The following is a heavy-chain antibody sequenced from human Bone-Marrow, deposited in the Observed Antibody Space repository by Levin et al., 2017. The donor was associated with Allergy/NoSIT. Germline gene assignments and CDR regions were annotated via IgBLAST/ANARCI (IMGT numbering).Heavy chain of an antibody. D-gene: IGHD1-14*01. CDR3: ARIPDTTTEFDY. J-gene: IGHJ4*02. V-gene: IGHV4-31*03. Sequence: SQTLSLTCTVSGGSIRSGGYYWSWIRQHPGKGLEWIGYIYDSGSTSYNPSLESRVAISVDTSKNQFYLKLTSLTAADTAVYYCARIPDTTTEFDYWGQG. CDR1: GGSIRSGGYY. CDR2: IYDSGST.